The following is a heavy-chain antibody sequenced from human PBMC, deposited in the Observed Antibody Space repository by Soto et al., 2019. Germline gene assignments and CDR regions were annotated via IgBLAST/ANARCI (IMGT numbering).Heavy chain of an antibody. CDR2: IYYSGTT. CDR3: TRATYYRYYFDV. V-gene: IGHV4-59*01. J-gene: IGHJ4*01. D-gene: IGHD3-10*01. Sequence: SETLSLTCTVSGGSTNNYYLSWIRQSPGKGLEWIGYIYYSGTTNYNPSLKSRVTISIDRSENQFSLKVSSVTAADTAVYFCTRATYYRYYFDVWGHGTLVT. CDR1: GGSTNNYY.